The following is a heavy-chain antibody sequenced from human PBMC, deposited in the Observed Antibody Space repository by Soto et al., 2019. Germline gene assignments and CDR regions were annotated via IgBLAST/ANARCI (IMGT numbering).Heavy chain of an antibody. CDR3: ARFYPKKSIAAAGTVWFDP. V-gene: IGHV4-34*01. CDR2: INHSGST. Sequence: SETLSLTCAVYGGSFSGYYWSWIRQPPGKGLEWIGEINHSGSTNYNPSLKSRVTISVDTSKNQFSLKLSSVTAADTAVYYCARFYPKKSIAAAGTVWFDPWGQGTLVTVSS. CDR1: GGSFSGYY. D-gene: IGHD6-13*01. J-gene: IGHJ5*02.